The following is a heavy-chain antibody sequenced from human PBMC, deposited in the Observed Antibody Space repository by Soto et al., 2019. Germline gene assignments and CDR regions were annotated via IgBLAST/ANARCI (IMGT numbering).Heavy chain of an antibody. D-gene: IGHD3-3*01. V-gene: IGHV3-30*18. Sequence: PGGSLRLSCAASGFTFSSYGMHWVRQAPGKGLEWVAVISYDGSNKYYADYVKGRFTISRDNSKNTLYLQMNSLRAEDTAVYYCAKVVYNFWSGHWSHYYYGMDVWGQGTTVTVSS. CDR2: ISYDGSNK. J-gene: IGHJ6*02. CDR1: GFTFSSYG. CDR3: AKVVYNFWSGHWSHYYYGMDV.